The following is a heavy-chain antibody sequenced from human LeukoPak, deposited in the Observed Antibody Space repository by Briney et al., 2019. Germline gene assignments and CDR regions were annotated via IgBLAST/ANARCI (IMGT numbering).Heavy chain of an antibody. CDR2: IYASGST. CDR3: AREGYGPSYYDFWSGQIQNNWFDP. D-gene: IGHD3-3*01. CDR1: GGSISSGSYY. V-gene: IGHV4-61*02. Sequence: SETLSLTCTVSGGSISSGSYYWSWIRQPAGKGLEWIGRIYASGSTNYNPSLKSRVTISVDTSKNQFSLKLSSVTAADTAVYYCAREGYGPSYYDFWSGQIQNNWFDPWGQGTLVTVSS. J-gene: IGHJ5*02.